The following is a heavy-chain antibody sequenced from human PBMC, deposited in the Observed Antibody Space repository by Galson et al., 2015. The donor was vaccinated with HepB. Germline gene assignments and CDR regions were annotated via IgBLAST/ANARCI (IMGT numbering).Heavy chain of an antibody. CDR1: GDSISSGSYY. J-gene: IGHJ5*02. V-gene: IGHV4-31*03. Sequence: LSLTCSVSGDSISSGSYYWSWTRQHPGKGLEWIGNIYYTGDTYYNPSLKSRVTISVDTSTNQLSVKLSSVTAADTAVYYCARVPISYGSGTYSFGWFDPWGQGALVTVSS. D-gene: IGHD3-10*01. CDR2: IYYTGDT. CDR3: ARVPISYGSGTYSFGWFDP.